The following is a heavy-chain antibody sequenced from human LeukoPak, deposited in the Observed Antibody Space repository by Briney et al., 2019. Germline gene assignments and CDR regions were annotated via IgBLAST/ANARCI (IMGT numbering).Heavy chain of an antibody. D-gene: IGHD3-22*01. V-gene: IGHV3-7*04. CDR1: GFNFSSYW. CDR3: ARVHSSGYDY. CDR2: IKQDGSEK. J-gene: IGHJ4*02. Sequence: TGGSLRLSCSASGFNFSSYWMSWVRQAPGKGLEWVAKIKQDGSEKYYEASVKGRFTISRYNAKNSLYLQKNSLRAEDTAVYYCARVHSSGYDYWGQGTLVTVSS.